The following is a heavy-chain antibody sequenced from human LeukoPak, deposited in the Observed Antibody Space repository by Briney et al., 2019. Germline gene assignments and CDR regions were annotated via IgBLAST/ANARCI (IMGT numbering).Heavy chain of an antibody. J-gene: IGHJ4*02. D-gene: IGHD5-18*01. CDR1: GFTFSSYE. CDR2: ISSSGSTI. Sequence: GGSLRLSCAASGFTFSSYEMNWVRQAPGKGLEWVSYISSSGSTIYYADSVKGRLTISRDNAKNSLYLQMNSLRAEDTAVYYCARPSSGYSYGYDYWGQGTLVTVSS. CDR3: ARPSSGYSYGYDY. V-gene: IGHV3-48*03.